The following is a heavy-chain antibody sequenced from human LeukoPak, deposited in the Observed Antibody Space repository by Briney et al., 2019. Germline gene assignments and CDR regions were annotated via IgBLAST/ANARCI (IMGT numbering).Heavy chain of an antibody. Sequence: GGSLRLSCAASGFTFSNSAMSWVRQAPGKGLGWVSTLSGSGITTYYADSVKGRFTISRDNSKNTLYLQMNSLRAEDAAVYYCAKGIYSSGWSYFDYWGHGTLSPSPQ. CDR3: AKGIYSSGWSYFDY. D-gene: IGHD6-19*01. CDR2: LSGSGITT. V-gene: IGHV3-23*01. J-gene: IGHJ4*01. CDR1: GFTFSNSA.